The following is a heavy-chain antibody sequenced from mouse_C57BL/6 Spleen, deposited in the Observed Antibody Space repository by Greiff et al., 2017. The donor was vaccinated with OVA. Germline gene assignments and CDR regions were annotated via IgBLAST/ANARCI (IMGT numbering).Heavy chain of an antibody. CDR2: IYPGDGDT. J-gene: IGHJ4*01. V-gene: IGHV1-80*01. Sequence: QVQLKQSGAELVKPGASVKISCKASGYAFSSYWMNWVKQRPGKGLEWIGQIYPGDGDTNYNGKFKGKATLTADKSSSTAYMQLSSLTSEDSAVYFCARPYDGYAMDYWGQGTSVTVSS. CDR3: ARPYDGYAMDY. D-gene: IGHD2-3*01. CDR1: GYAFSSYW.